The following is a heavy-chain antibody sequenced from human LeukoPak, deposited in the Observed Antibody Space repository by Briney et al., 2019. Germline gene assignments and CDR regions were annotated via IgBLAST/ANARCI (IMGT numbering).Heavy chain of an antibody. Sequence: ASVKVSCKASGYTFSSYGISWVRQAPGRGLEWMGWISAYNGNTNYAQKLQGRVTMTTDTSTSTAYMELRSLRSDDTAVYYCARDLSPMVRGVISDYWGQGTLVTVSS. J-gene: IGHJ4*02. V-gene: IGHV1-18*01. D-gene: IGHD3-10*01. CDR1: GYTFSSYG. CDR3: ARDLSPMVRGVISDY. CDR2: ISAYNGNT.